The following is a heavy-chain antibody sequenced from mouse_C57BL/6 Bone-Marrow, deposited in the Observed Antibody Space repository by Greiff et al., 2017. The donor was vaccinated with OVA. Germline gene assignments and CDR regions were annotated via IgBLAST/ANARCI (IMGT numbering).Heavy chain of an antibody. CDR3: ARVTTVVGAFGY. CDR1: GFTFSSYG. CDR2: ISSGGSYT. D-gene: IGHD1-1*01. Sequence: EVQGVESGGDLVKPGGSLKLSCAASGFTFSSYGMSWVRQTPDKRLEWVATISSGGSYTYYPDSVKGRFTISRDNAKNTLYLQMSSLKSEDTAMYYCARVTTVVGAFGYWGQGTLVTVSA. J-gene: IGHJ3*01. V-gene: IGHV5-6*01.